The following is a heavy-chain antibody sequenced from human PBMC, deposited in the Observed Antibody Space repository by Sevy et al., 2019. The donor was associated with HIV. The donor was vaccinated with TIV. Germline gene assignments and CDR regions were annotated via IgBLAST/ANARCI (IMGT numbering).Heavy chain of an antibody. Sequence: GGSLRLSCKASGFSFTDFWMQWVRQVPGKGPEWVADINQDGSEMYYVDSVKGRFTISRDNAQSALYLQMHGLRAEDGATYFSERRYFDLWGQGTLVTVSS. CDR2: INQDGSEM. V-gene: IGHV3-7*01. J-gene: IGHJ4*02. CDR1: GFSFTDFW. CDR3: ERRYFDL.